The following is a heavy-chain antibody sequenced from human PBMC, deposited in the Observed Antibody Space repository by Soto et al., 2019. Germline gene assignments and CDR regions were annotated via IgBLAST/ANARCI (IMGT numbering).Heavy chain of an antibody. V-gene: IGHV4-31*03. CDR1: GGSISSGGYY. Sequence: QVQLQESGPGLVKPSQTLSLTCTVTGGSISSGGYYWSWIRQHPGKGLEWLGYIYSSGSTYYHPSLKSRITMSTDTSKNQLSLKLSSVTAADTAVYFCARSEDINFYYYMDVWGKGTTVTVSS. CDR3: ARSEDINFYYYMDV. J-gene: IGHJ6*03. D-gene: IGHD2-15*01. CDR2: IYSSGST.